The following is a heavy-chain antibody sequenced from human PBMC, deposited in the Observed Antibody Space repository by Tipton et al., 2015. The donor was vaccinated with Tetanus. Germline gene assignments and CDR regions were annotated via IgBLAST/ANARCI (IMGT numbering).Heavy chain of an antibody. J-gene: IGHJ4*02. CDR2: SYYVGSP. CDR3: ARRQVGRGPFDY. Sequence: TLSLTCSVSGTSVRSFYWSWIRQSPGKAPEWIGYSYYVGSPNHNPSLKGRVSISRDTSKNQFSLKLSSVTAADTAVYYCARRQVGRGPFDYWGQGSRVTVSS. D-gene: IGHD3-10*01. V-gene: IGHV4-59*02. CDR1: GTSVRSFY.